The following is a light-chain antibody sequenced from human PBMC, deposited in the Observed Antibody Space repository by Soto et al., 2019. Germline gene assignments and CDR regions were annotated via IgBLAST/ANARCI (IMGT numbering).Light chain of an antibody. Sequence: EIVLTQSPATLSLSPGATATLSCRASQSVSSSLAWYQQKPGQTPRLLIYDASNRATGIPARFSGSGSGTDFTLTVSSLEPEEFAVYYGQQRSSWPLTFGGGTKVEIK. CDR3: QQRSSWPLT. J-gene: IGKJ4*01. V-gene: IGKV3-11*01. CDR2: DAS. CDR1: QSVSSS.